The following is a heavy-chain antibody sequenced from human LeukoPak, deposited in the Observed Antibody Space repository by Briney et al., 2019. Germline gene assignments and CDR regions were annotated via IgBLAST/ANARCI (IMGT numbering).Heavy chain of an antibody. J-gene: IGHJ4*02. CDR2: ISSTGVYI. V-gene: IGHV3-21*01. Sequence: PGGSLRLSCAASGFTFSDYSMNWVRQAPGKGLEWVSSISSTGVYIYYADSVKGRFTISRDNAKNSLYLQMDSLRAEDSAVYCARARYGGNSEDFWGQETLVTVSS. CDR1: GFTFSDYS. D-gene: IGHD4-23*01. CDR3: ARARYGGNSEDF.